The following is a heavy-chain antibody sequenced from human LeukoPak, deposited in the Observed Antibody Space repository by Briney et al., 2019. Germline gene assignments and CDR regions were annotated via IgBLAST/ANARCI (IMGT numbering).Heavy chain of an antibody. CDR1: GYTFTSYG. V-gene: IGHV1-18*04. D-gene: IGHD3-10*01. CDR2: IGAYNGNT. J-gene: IGHJ6*04. CDR3: AREVTMVRGFRPSYYYYGMDA. Sequence: ASVKVSCKASGYTFTSYGISWVRQAPGQGLEWMGWIGAYNGNTNYAQKLQGRVTMTTDTSTSTAYMELRSLRSDDTAVYYCAREVTMVRGFRPSYYYYGMDAWGKGTTVTVSS.